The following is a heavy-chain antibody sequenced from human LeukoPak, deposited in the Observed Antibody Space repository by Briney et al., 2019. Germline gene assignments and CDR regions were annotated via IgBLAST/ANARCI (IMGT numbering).Heavy chain of an antibody. J-gene: IGHJ4*02. Sequence: PSQTLSLTCTVSGGSISSGDYYWSWLRQPPGKGLEWIGFIYYSGSTHYKSSLKSRVTISVDTSKNQFSLRLSSVTAADTAVYYCARHSVSSPHYFDCWGQGTLVTVSS. CDR2: IYYSGST. CDR1: GGSISSGDYY. CDR3: ARHSVSSPHYFDC. D-gene: IGHD1-26*01. V-gene: IGHV4-61*08.